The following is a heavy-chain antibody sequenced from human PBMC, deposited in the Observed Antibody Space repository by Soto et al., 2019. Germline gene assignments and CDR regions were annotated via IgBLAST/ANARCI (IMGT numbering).Heavy chain of an antibody. CDR2: ISGSGVAK. V-gene: IGHV3-23*01. CDR1: GFTFSSNA. J-gene: IGHJ4*02. D-gene: IGHD1-26*01. CDR3: AKDRSPGATTWNVY. Sequence: LRLSCVASGFTFSSNAMNWVRQAPGKGLEWVSTISGSGVAKHYADSVKGRFTISRDNSNNTVFLQMNSLRAEDAAVYYCAKDRSPGATTWNVYWGQGTLVTVSS.